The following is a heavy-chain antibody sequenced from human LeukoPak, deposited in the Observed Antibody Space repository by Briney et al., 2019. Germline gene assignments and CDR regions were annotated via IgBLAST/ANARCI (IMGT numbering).Heavy chain of an antibody. CDR1: GFTFGDHA. Sequence: GGSLRLSCTTSGFTFGDHAMSWVRQAPGKGLEWVGFIRSKSYGGTTEYAASVKGRFTISRDDSKSIAYLQMDSLKTDDTAMYYCTRGPTHQWPYYGMDVWGQGTTVTVSS. V-gene: IGHV3-49*04. J-gene: IGHJ6*02. D-gene: IGHD2-8*01. CDR3: TRGPTHQWPYYGMDV. CDR2: IRSKSYGGTT.